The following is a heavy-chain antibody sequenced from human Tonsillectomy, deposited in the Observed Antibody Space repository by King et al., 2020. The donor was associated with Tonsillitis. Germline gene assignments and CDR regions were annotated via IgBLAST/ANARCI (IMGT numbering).Heavy chain of an antibody. D-gene: IGHD2-15*01. CDR1: GFTFDDYA. V-gene: IGHV3-20*04. J-gene: IGHJ3*02. CDR3: ARGGATVGVVTATRAFDI. CDR2: INWSGVST. Sequence: VQLVESGGGVVRPGGSLRLSCAASGFTFDDYAMSWVRQAPGKGLAWVSGINWSGVSTAYADSVKVRFTISRYNAKNSLYLQMNSLRAEDTALYYCARGGATVGVVTATRAFDIWGQGTMVTVSS.